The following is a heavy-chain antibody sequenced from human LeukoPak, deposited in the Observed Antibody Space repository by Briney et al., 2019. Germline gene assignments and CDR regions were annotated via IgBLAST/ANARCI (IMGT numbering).Heavy chain of an antibody. CDR2: IYYSGST. V-gene: IGHV4-30-4*01. Sequence: SETLSLTCTVSGGSISSGDYYWSWIRQPPGKGLGWIGYIYYSGSTYYNPSLKSRVTISVDTSKNQFSLKLSSVTAADTAVYYCARDRERGTTGTTLDYWGQGTLVTVSS. J-gene: IGHJ4*02. CDR3: ARDRERGTTGTTLDY. CDR1: GGSISSGDYY. D-gene: IGHD1-1*01.